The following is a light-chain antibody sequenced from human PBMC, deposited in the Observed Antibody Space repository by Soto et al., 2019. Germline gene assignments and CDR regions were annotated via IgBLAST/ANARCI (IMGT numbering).Light chain of an antibody. CDR3: AAWDDSLNGPV. CDR2: SNN. Sequence: QSVLTQPPSASGTPGQRVTISCSGSSSNIGSNTVNWYQQLPGTAPKLLIYSNNQRPSGVPDRFSGSKSVTSASLAISGLQSEEEADYYCAAWDDSLNGPVFGGGTKLTVL. CDR1: SSNIGSNT. J-gene: IGLJ2*01. V-gene: IGLV1-44*01.